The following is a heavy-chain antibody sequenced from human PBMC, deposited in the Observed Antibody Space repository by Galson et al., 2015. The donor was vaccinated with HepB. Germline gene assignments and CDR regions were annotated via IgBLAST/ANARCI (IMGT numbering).Heavy chain of an antibody. J-gene: IGHJ4*02. CDR3: AKDPGDYVDEYYFEY. Sequence: SLRLSCAASGFTFSTYGIHWVRQAPGKGLEWVAFIRYDGSNKYYADSVKGRFTISRDNSKKTVYLQMSSLRAEDTAVYYCAKDPGDYVDEYYFEYWGQGTLVTVSS. CDR1: GFTFSTYG. V-gene: IGHV3-30*02. CDR2: IRYDGSNK. D-gene: IGHD4-17*01.